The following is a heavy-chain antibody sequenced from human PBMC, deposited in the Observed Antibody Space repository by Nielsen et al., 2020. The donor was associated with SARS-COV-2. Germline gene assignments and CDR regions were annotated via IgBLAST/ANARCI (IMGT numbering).Heavy chain of an antibody. J-gene: IGHJ4*02. D-gene: IGHD6-19*01. CDR2: ISGSISGSAGNT. Sequence: GESMKLSCAASGLTFSNFMMSWVRQVPGKGLEWVSSISGSISGSAGNTDYADSVKGRFTVSRDNPKNMLYLQMNSLRAEDTAVYFCAKEYSSGWHTDHWGQGTLVTVSS. CDR3: AKEYSSGWHTDH. CDR1: GLTFSNFM. V-gene: IGHV3-23*01.